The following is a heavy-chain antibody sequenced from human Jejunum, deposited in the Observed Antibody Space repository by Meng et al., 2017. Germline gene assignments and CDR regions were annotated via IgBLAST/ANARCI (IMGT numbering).Heavy chain of an antibody. J-gene: IGHJ4*02. Sequence: AQLVAPGPGLLKLSGTLSLTCAVSGDAISTNWWNGVRQPPGKGLEWIGEIYHSGAFNYNPSLRRRVTISVDKSKNQVSLKLDSLTAADTAVYYCARGAIGTRPFDYWGQGTLVTVSS. CDR3: ARGAIGTRPFDY. D-gene: IGHD2-21*01. CDR1: GDAISTNW. CDR2: IYHSGAF. V-gene: IGHV4-4*02.